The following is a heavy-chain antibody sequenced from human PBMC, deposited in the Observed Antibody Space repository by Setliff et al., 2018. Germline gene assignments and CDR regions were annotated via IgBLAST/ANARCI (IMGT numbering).Heavy chain of an antibody. Sequence: SETLSLTCNVSGASISSHAWSWIRQPPGKRLEYIGYLYTSGSTNYNPSLKSRVTMSVDTSKNQLSVKLSSVTAADTAVYYCARHKSNGSGSYPSLYMDVWGKGIMVTVSS. CDR3: ARHKSNGSGSYPSLYMDV. CDR1: GASISSHA. D-gene: IGHD3-10*01. CDR2: LYTSGST. V-gene: IGHV4-4*08. J-gene: IGHJ6*03.